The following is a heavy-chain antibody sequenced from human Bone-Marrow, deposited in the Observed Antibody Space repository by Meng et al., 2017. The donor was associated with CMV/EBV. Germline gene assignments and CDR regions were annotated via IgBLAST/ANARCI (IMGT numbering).Heavy chain of an antibody. D-gene: IGHD3-10*01. CDR3: ARVVRGLNRCLYYYAMDV. V-gene: IGHV4-39*07. J-gene: IGHJ6*02. Sequence: SETLSLTCSVSGGSISRYGYYWVWIRQPPGKGLEWIGSIYYEGSTYYSPSLKSRATISVQTSKNQFSLKVFSVTAADTAVYYWARVVRGLNRCLYYYAMDVWGQGTSVTVSS. CDR2: IYYEGST. CDR1: GGSISRYGYY.